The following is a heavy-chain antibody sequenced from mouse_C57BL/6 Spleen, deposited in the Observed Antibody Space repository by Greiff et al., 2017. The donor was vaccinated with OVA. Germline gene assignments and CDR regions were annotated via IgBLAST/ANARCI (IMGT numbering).Heavy chain of an antibody. CDR2: ISGGGGNT. CDR1: GFTFSSYT. V-gene: IGHV5-9*01. Sequence: EVKLVESGGGLVKPGGSLKLSCAASGFTFSSYTMSWVRQTPEKRLEWVATISGGGGNTYYPDSVKGRFTISRDNAKNTLYLQMSSLRSEDTALYYCARHYYGSSYVWYFDVWGTGTTVTVSS. CDR3: ARHYYGSSYVWYFDV. J-gene: IGHJ1*03. D-gene: IGHD1-1*01.